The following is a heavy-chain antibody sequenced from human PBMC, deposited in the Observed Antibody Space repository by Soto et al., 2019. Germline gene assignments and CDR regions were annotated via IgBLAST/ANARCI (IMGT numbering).Heavy chain of an antibody. CDR2: IYYSGTT. CDR1: GGSISSGGYY. V-gene: IGHV4-31*03. Sequence: SETLSLTCTVSGGSISSGGYYWSWIRQHPGKGLEWVGYIYYSGTTYYNPSLKSRVTISVDTSKNQFSLKLSSVSAADTALYYCARCSLVVVPAPGFDPWGRGTLVTVSS. D-gene: IGHD2-2*01. J-gene: IGHJ5*02. CDR3: ARCSLVVVPAPGFDP.